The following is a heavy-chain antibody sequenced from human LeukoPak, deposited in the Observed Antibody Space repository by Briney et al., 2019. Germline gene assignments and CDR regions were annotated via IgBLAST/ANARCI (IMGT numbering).Heavy chain of an antibody. D-gene: IGHD6-13*01. Sequence: NASETLSLTCTVSGGSISSYYWSWIRQPPGKGLEWIGYIYYSGSTNYNPSLKSRVTISVDTSKNQFSLKLSSVTAADTAVYYCARDSGSSWSAPFGYWGQGTLVTVSS. CDR1: GGSISSYY. V-gene: IGHV4-59*01. CDR3: ARDSGSSWSAPFGY. J-gene: IGHJ4*02. CDR2: IYYSGST.